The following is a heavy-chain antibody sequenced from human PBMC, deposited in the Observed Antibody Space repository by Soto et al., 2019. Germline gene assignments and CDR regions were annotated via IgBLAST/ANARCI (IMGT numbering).Heavy chain of an antibody. CDR3: AREVILPAASDAFDV. D-gene: IGHD2-2*01. Sequence: QVQLQESGPRLVKPSQTLSLTCTVSGDSVSSDNYFWSWIRQRPEKGLEWIGYIDYRGRNTHYNPSFESRVTISLDRSNNLCSLNLRSVSVADSAVYFCAREVILPAASDAFDVWGQGKMVTVSS. V-gene: IGHV4-31*03. CDR2: IDYRGRNT. CDR1: GDSVSSDNYF. J-gene: IGHJ3*01.